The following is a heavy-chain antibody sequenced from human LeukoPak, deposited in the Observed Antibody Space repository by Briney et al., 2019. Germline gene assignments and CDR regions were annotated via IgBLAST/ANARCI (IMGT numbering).Heavy chain of an antibody. D-gene: IGHD1-26*01. CDR1: GFTFDNYA. J-gene: IGHJ3*02. Sequence: GRSLRLSCAASGFTFDNYAMHWVRQAPGKGLEWVSGISWNSGSIGYADSVKGRFTISRDNAKNSLYLQMNSLRAEDTALYYCTKDRDFSWPSVGATDHDAFDIWGQGTLVTVSS. CDR3: TKDRDFSWPSVGATDHDAFDI. CDR2: ISWNSGSI. V-gene: IGHV3-9*01.